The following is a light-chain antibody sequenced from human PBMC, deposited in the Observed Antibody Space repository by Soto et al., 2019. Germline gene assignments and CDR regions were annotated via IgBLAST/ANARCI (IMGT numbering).Light chain of an antibody. CDR1: QGIRND. V-gene: IGKV1-6*01. CDR2: GAS. Sequence: AIQMTQSPSSLSASVGDRVTITCRASQGIRNDLGWYQQKPGKAPKFLIYGASSLQSGVPSRFSGSGSGTDFTLTINSLQPEDFATYYCLQDYNYPYTFGQGTKLEIK. J-gene: IGKJ2*01. CDR3: LQDYNYPYT.